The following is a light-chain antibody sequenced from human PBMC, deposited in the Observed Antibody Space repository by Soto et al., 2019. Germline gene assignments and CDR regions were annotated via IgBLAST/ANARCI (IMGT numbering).Light chain of an antibody. CDR3: QQYGSSPRT. CDR1: QSVSSSY. CDR2: GAS. V-gene: IGKV3-20*01. J-gene: IGKJ1*01. Sequence: EIVLTLSLGTLSLSPGERATLSCSASQSVSSSYLAWYQQKPGQAPRLLIYGASSRATGIPDRFSGSGSGTDFTLTISRLEPEDFAVYYCQQYGSSPRTFGQGTMVDIK.